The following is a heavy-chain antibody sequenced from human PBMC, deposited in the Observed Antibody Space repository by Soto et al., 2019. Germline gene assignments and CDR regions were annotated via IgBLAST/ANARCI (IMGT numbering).Heavy chain of an antibody. J-gene: IGHJ4*02. D-gene: IGHD1-26*01. CDR1: GVTFSDSS. CDR3: ARDKKWAFDY. V-gene: IGHV3-48*02. CDR2: ISGSSKTI. Sequence: GGSLRLSCAASGVTFSDSSINWVRQAPGKGLEWVSYISGSSKTIYYADSVKGRFTISRDNAKNSVYLQMNSLRDEDTAVYYCARDKKWAFDYWGQGALVTVSS.